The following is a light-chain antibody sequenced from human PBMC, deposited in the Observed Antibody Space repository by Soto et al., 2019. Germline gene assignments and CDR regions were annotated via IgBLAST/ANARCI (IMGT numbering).Light chain of an antibody. CDR2: GAS. CDR3: QQYHDWPWT. CDR1: QRVSSN. J-gene: IGKJ1*01. V-gene: IGKV3-15*01. Sequence: ERVMTQPPATLSASPGERATLSCRASQRVSSNLAWYQQKPGRAPRLLIYGASTRATGIPGRFSGSGSGTEFTLTISGLQSEDFAVYYCQQYHDWPWTFGQGTKVDIK.